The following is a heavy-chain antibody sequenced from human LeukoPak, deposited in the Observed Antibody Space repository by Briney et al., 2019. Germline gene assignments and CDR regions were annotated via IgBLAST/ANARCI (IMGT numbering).Heavy chain of an antibody. J-gene: IGHJ2*01. V-gene: IGHV3-21*04. Sequence: PGGSLRLSCAASGFTFSSYSMNWVRQAPGKGLEWVSSISSSSSYIYYADSVKGRVTISRDNAKNSLYLQMNSLRAEDTAIYYCATSRRTFWYFDLWGRGTLVTV. CDR1: GFTFSSYS. CDR2: ISSSSSYI. CDR3: ATSRRTFWYFDL.